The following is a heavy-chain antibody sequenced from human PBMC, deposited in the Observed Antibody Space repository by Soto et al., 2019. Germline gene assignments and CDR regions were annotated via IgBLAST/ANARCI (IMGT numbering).Heavy chain of an antibody. Sequence: ASVKVSCKASGVTFSSYAISWVRQAPGQGLEWMGGIIPIFGTANYAQKFQGRVTITADESTSTAYMELSSLRSEDTAVYYCAREATYYDILTGYWALDWFDPWGKGTMVTVSS. CDR2: IIPIFGTA. D-gene: IGHD3-9*01. CDR1: GVTFSSYA. J-gene: IGHJ5*02. V-gene: IGHV1-69*13. CDR3: AREATYYDILTGYWALDWFDP.